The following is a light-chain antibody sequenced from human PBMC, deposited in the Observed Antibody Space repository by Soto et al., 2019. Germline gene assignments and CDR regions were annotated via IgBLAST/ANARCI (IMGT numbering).Light chain of an antibody. V-gene: IGLV2-14*01. CDR3: SSYTSSGTYV. Sequence: QSVLTQPASVSGSPGQSITISCTGTSSDVGGYNYVSWYQQHPGKAPKLMIYDVSNRPSGVSYRFSGSKSGNTASLTISGLQAEDEADYYCSSYTSSGTYVFGAGTKVTVL. CDR1: SSDVGGYNY. J-gene: IGLJ1*01. CDR2: DVS.